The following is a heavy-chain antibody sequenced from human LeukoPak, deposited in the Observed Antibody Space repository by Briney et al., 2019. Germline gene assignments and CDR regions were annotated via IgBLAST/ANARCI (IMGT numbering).Heavy chain of an antibody. V-gene: IGHV3-30-3*01. CDR3: ARDQGG. D-gene: IGHD1-26*01. Sequence: PGRSLRLSCAAAGCTVISYAMHWVRQAPGKGLDWVAVISYDGSNKYYADSVKGRFTISGDNSKNTLYLQMNSLRAEDTALYYCARDQGGWGQGTLVTVSS. J-gene: IGHJ4*02. CDR2: ISYDGSNK. CDR1: GCTVISYA.